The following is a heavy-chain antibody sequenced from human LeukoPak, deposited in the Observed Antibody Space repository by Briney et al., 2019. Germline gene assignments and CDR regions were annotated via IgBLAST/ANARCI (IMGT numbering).Heavy chain of an antibody. Sequence: PSETLSLTCAVYGGSFSGYYWSWIRQPPGKGLEWIGEINHSGSTNYSPSLKSRVTISVDTSKNQFSLKLSSVTAADTAVYYCARGLYNWNYGDYYFDYWGQGTLVTVSS. D-gene: IGHD1-7*01. CDR2: INHSGST. J-gene: IGHJ4*02. V-gene: IGHV4-34*01. CDR3: ARGLYNWNYGDYYFDY. CDR1: GGSFSGYY.